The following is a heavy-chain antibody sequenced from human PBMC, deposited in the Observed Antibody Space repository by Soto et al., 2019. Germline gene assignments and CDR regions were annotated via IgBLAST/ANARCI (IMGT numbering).Heavy chain of an antibody. J-gene: IGHJ6*02. CDR3: ARQGFVPLHGLVDV. D-gene: IGHD3-10*01. V-gene: IGHV4-59*08. CDR2: VHHSWGS. CDR1: GGSISSYY. Sequence: QVQLQESGPGLVKPSETLSLSCTVSGGSISSYYWSWCRQSPGKRMEWIGYVHHSWGSSYNPSLHSGVAISLDTSKSQFSLKVTSVTATDTAVYYCARQGFVPLHGLVDVWGQGTTVTVSS.